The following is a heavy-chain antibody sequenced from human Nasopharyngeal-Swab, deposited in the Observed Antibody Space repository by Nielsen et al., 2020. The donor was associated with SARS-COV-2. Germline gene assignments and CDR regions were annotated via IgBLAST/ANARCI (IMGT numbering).Heavy chain of an antibody. CDR2: IYSGGST. Sequence: GGSLRLSCAASGFTFSSYGMHWVRQAPGKGLEWVSVIYSGGSTYYADSVKGRFTISRDNSKNTLYLQMNSLRAEDTAVYYCARRGYYLPDYYYYYGMDVWGQGTTVTVSS. CDR3: ARRGYYLPDYYYYYGMDV. CDR1: GFTFSSYG. V-gene: IGHV3-53*01. J-gene: IGHJ6*02. D-gene: IGHD3-22*01.